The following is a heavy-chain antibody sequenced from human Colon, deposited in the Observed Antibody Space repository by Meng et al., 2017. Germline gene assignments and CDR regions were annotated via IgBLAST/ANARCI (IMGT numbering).Heavy chain of an antibody. Sequence: VESGGGLVQPGGSLRLSWAASGFTFSTYDMNWVRQVPGKGLEWVSAISRTGAFIYYADSVKGRFTISRDNSRSTLYLEINTLRVDDTAVYYCAKESGYNGGWDHLDYWGQGTLVTVSS. CDR1: GFTFSTYD. V-gene: IGHV3-23*04. CDR2: ISRTGAFI. J-gene: IGHJ4*02. CDR3: AKESGYNGGWDHLDY. D-gene: IGHD6-19*01.